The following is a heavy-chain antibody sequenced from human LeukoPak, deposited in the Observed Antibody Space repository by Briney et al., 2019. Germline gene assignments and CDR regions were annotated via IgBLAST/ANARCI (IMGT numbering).Heavy chain of an antibody. D-gene: IGHD5-18*01. V-gene: IGHV1-18*01. Sequence: GASVKVSCKASGYTFTIYGLSWVRQAPGQGLEWMGWISDSNNKTNYAQNLQGRVTMTTDTSTSTAYMELSSLRSDDTAVYCCARGGRGYSYGPFDYWGQGTLVTVSS. CDR3: ARGGRGYSYGPFDY. CDR2: ISDSNNKT. CDR1: GYTFTIYG. J-gene: IGHJ4*02.